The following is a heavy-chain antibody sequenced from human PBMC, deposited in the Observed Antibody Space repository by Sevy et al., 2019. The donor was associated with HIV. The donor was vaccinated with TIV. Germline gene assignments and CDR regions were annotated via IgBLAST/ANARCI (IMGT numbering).Heavy chain of an antibody. CDR2: IWFDGSNT. V-gene: IGHV3-33*01. CDR3: ARDLEFYDHGDYGPAFMPDF. J-gene: IGHJ4*01. D-gene: IGHD4-17*01. CDR1: GFTFSSFG. Sequence: GGSLRLSCAASGFTFSSFGMHWVRQAPGKGLEWLAVIWFDGSNTYYADSVRGRLTISRDIAKNTLHFQMNSLRAEDTAVYYCARDLEFYDHGDYGPAFMPDFWGHGTLVTVSS.